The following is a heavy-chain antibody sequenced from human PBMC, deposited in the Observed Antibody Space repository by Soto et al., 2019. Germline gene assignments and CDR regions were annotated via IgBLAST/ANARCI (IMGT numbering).Heavy chain of an antibody. J-gene: IGHJ4*02. Sequence: GASVKVSCKASGGTFNNYALSRVRQAPGQGLEWMGGIIPIFNSANYAQKFQGRVTITADDSTSTAYMELRSLRPDDTAVYYCAREVTVASYSFDFWGQGNLVPVSS. CDR2: IIPIFNSA. D-gene: IGHD5-12*01. V-gene: IGHV1-69*13. CDR1: GGTFNNYA. CDR3: AREVTVASYSFDF.